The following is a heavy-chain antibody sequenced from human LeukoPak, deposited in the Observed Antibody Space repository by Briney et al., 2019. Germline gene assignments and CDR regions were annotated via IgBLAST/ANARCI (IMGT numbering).Heavy chain of an antibody. Sequence: VSVISGSGANTYYADSVKGRFTISRDNSKNTLYLQVNSLRAEDTAVYYCAKAKSYYSNYDYWGQGTLVTVSS. D-gene: IGHD4-11*01. CDR2: ISGSGANT. CDR3: AKAKSYYSNYDY. J-gene: IGHJ4*02. V-gene: IGHV3-23*01.